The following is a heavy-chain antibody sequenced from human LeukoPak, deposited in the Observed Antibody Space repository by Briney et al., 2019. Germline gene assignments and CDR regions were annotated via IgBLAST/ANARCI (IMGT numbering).Heavy chain of an antibody. CDR3: ARYCGMMCPEYYFDY. D-gene: IGHD2-21*01. V-gene: IGHV3-33*01. J-gene: IGHJ4*02. CDR2: IWYDGSNK. CDR1: GFTFSSYG. Sequence: GGSLRLSCAASGFTFSSYGMHWVRQAPGKGLEWVAVIWYDGSNKYYADSVKGRFTISRDNSKNTLYLQMNSLRAEDTAVYYCARYCGMMCPEYYFDYWGQGTLLTVSS.